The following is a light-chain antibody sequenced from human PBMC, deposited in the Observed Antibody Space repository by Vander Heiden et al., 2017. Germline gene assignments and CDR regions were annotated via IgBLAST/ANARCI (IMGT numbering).Light chain of an antibody. CDR1: SSEVGGDKY. V-gene: IGLV2-14*01. J-gene: IGLJ2*01. CDR3: SSYTSSSTPVV. CDR2: DVS. Sequence: QSALTQPASVSVSPGQSSSIPCTGTSSEVGGDKYVSWYQQHRGKAPKLMIYDVSNRPSGVSNRFSGSKSSNTASLTISGIQAEDEADYYCSSYTSSSTPVVFGGGTKLPVL.